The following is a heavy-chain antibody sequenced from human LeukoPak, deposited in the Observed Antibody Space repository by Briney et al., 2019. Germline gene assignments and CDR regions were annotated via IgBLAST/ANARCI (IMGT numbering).Heavy chain of an antibody. D-gene: IGHD3-16*02. V-gene: IGHV3-23*01. CDR1: GFTFSSYA. CDR2: ISGSGGST. Sequence: GGSLRLSCAASGFTFSSYAMSWVRQAPGKGLEWVSAISGSGGSTYYADSVKGRFTISRDNSKNTLYLQMNSLEVEDTAVYYCTTIGSDDYVWGGYRQTRDYWGQGTLVTVSS. CDR3: TTIGSDDYVWGGYRQTRDY. J-gene: IGHJ4*02.